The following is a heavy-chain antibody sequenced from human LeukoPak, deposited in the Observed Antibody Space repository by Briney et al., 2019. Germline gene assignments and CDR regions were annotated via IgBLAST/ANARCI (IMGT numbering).Heavy chain of an antibody. J-gene: IGHJ4*02. CDR3: ARGPYGNFDY. Sequence: PSETLSLTCAVYGGSFSGYYWSWVRQPPGKGLEWIGEINHSGNTNYNPSLKSRVTISVDTSKNQFSLKLSSVTAADTAVCYCARGPYGNFDYWGQGTLVTVSS. CDR1: GGSFSGYY. D-gene: IGHD3-10*01. CDR2: INHSGNT. V-gene: IGHV4-34*01.